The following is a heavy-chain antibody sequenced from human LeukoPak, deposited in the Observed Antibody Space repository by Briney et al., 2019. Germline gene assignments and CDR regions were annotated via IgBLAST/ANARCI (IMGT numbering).Heavy chain of an antibody. CDR1: GFTFSSYE. Sequence: PGGSLRLSCAASGFTFSSYEMNWVRQAPGKGLEWVSSISSSSSYIYYADSVKGRFTISRDNAKNSLYLQMNSLRAEDTAVYYCARETYYYDSSGYLLGDYWGQGTLVTVSS. V-gene: IGHV3-21*01. CDR2: ISSSSSYI. J-gene: IGHJ4*02. CDR3: ARETYYYDSSGYLLGDY. D-gene: IGHD3-22*01.